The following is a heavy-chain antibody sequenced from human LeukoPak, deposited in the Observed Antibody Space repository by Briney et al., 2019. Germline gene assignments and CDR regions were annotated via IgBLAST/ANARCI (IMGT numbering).Heavy chain of an antibody. CDR2: INPSGGST. J-gene: IGHJ5*02. CDR3: ARDKSSTNWLDP. V-gene: IGHV1-46*01. D-gene: IGHD3-10*01. Sequence: GASVKVSCKASGGTFSSYAISWVRQAPGQGLEWMGIINPSGGSTNYAQKFQGRVTMTSDTSASTVYMDLSSLRSEDTAIYYCARDKSSTNWLDPWGQGTLVTVSS. CDR1: GGTFSSYA.